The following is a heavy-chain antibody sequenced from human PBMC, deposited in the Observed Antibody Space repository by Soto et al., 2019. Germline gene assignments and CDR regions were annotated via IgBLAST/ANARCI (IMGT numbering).Heavy chain of an antibody. CDR3: ATYYYDSSGYYGGLGLDY. J-gene: IGHJ4*02. CDR2: IYYSGST. D-gene: IGHD3-22*01. Sequence: QVQLQESGPGLVKPSETLSLTCTVSGGSVSSGSYYWSWIRQPPGKGLEWIGYIYYSGSTNYNPSLKSRVTISVDTSKNQFSLKLSSVTAADTAVYYCATYYYDSSGYYGGLGLDYWGQGTLVTVSS. CDR1: GGSVSSGSYY. V-gene: IGHV4-61*01.